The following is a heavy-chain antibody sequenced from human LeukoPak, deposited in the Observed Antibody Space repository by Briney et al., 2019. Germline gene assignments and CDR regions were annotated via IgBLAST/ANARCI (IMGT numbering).Heavy chain of an antibody. J-gene: IGHJ5*02. CDR2: INHSGST. Sequence: SETLSLTCAVYGGSFSGYYWSWIRQPPGKGLEWIGEINHSGSTNYNPSLKSRVTISVDTSKNQFSLKLSSVTAADTAVYYCARATAAGTEWFDPWGQGTLVTVSS. D-gene: IGHD6-13*01. CDR1: GGSFSGYY. V-gene: IGHV4-34*01. CDR3: ARATAAGTEWFDP.